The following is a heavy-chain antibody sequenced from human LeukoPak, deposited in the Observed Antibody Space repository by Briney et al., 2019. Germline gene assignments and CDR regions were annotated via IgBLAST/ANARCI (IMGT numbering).Heavy chain of an antibody. J-gene: IGHJ4*02. CDR3: ARRVAASIDY. CDR2: IYYSGST. CDR1: GGSISSSSYY. Sequence: SETLSLTCTVSGGSISSSSYYWGWIRQPPGKGLEWIGSIYYSGSTYYNPSLKSRVTISVDTSKNLFSLKLSSVTAADTAVYYCARRVAASIDYWGQGTLVTVSS. V-gene: IGHV4-39*01. D-gene: IGHD6-13*01.